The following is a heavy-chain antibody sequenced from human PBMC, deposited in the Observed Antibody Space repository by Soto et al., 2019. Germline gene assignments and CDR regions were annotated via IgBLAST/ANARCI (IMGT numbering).Heavy chain of an antibody. D-gene: IGHD6-19*01. CDR2: ISAYNGNT. V-gene: IGHV1-18*01. J-gene: IGHJ4*02. CDR1: GYTFTSYG. CDR3: ARGSSIAVAGNKEGFDY. Sequence: QVQLVQSGAEVKKPGASVKVSCKASGYTFTSYGISWVRQAPGQGLEWMGWISAYNGNTNYAQKLQGIVAITTDTSTSTAYMELRSLRSDDTAVYYCARGSSIAVAGNKEGFDYWGQGTLVTVSS.